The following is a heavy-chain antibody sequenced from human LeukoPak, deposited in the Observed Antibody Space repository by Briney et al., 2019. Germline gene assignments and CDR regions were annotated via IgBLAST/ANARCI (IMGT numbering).Heavy chain of an antibody. J-gene: IGHJ4*02. V-gene: IGHV1-46*01. CDR2: INPSGGST. CDR3: ARDLDYGDYALGDY. D-gene: IGHD4-17*01. CDR1: GYTFTRYY. Sequence: GASVKVSCKASGYTFTRYYMYWVRQAPGQGLEWMGIINPSGGSTNYAQKFQGRVTMTRDTSTNTVYMELSSLRSEDTAVYYCARDLDYGDYALGDYWGQGTLVTVSS.